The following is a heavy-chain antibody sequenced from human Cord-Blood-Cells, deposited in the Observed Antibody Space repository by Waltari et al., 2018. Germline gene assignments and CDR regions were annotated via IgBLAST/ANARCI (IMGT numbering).Heavy chain of an antibody. D-gene: IGHD2-2*01. CDR3: YIVVVPAAI. CDR2: SYPGDADT. J-gene: IGHJ3*02. V-gene: IGHV5-51*01. Sequence: EVQLVQSGAEVKKPGESLKISCKGSGYSFTSYWIGWVRQMPGKGLEWMGFSYPGDADTRYTPSFQGQVTCSYDKSIITAYLQGSSRKASDTAMYDCYIVVVPAAIWGQGTMVTVSS. CDR1: GYSFTSYW.